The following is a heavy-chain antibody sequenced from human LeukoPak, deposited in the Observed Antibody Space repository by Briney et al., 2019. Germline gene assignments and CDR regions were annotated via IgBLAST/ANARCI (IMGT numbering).Heavy chain of an antibody. V-gene: IGHV3-23*01. J-gene: IGHJ5*02. Sequence: GGSLRLSSAASGFTFSSYAMSWIRRAPGKGLEWVSAISGSGGSTYYADSVKGRLTISRDNAKNTLYLQMNSLRAEDTAVYYCARGVQLPSPNWCDPWGQGTVVSVSS. CDR2: ISGSGGST. CDR1: GFTFSSYA. D-gene: IGHD2-2*01. CDR3: ARGVQLPSPNWCDP.